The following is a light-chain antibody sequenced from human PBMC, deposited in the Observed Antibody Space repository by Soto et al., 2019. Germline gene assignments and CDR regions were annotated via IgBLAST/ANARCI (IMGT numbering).Light chain of an antibody. CDR2: ANI. CDR3: QSYDSSPSGYV. J-gene: IGLJ1*01. V-gene: IGLV1-40*01. CDR1: GSNIGAGYD. Sequence: QSVLTQTPSGSGAPGQRVTISCTGSGSNIGAGYDVHWYQQLPGTAPKLLIFANINRPSGVPDRFSGSKSGTSASLAITGLRAEDEADYYCQSYDSSPSGYVFGTGTKVTVL.